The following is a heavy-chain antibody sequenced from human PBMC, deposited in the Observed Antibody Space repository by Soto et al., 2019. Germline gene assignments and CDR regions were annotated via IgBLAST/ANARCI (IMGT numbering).Heavy chain of an antibody. Sequence: GGSMRLSCAASGFTLRSYAMSWVRQAPGKGLEWVSYISSSSSTIYYADSVKGRFTISRDNAKNTLYLQMNSLRAEDTAVYYCAKLAAAGTGDAFDIWGQGTMVTVSS. J-gene: IGHJ3*02. D-gene: IGHD6-13*01. CDR2: ISSSSSTI. CDR1: GFTLRSYA. V-gene: IGHV3-48*01. CDR3: AKLAAAGTGDAFDI.